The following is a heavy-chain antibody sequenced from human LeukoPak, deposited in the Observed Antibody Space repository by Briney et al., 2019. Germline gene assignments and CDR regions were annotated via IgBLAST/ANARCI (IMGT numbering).Heavy chain of an antibody. CDR2: ISGSGGST. J-gene: IGHJ4*02. CDR3: TTVILYSSGWPFDY. CDR1: GFTFSSYA. D-gene: IGHD6-19*01. V-gene: IGHV3-23*01. Sequence: GGSLRLSCAASGFTFSSYAMSWVRQAPGKGLEWVSAISGSGGSTYYADSVKGRFTISRDNSKNTLYLQMSSLRAEDTAVYYCTTVILYSSGWPFDYWGQGTLVTVSS.